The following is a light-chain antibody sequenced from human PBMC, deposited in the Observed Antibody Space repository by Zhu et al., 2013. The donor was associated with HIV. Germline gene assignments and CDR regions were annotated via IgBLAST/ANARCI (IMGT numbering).Light chain of an antibody. CDR3: HQFHGYPFT. CDR2: KAS. CDR1: QSISAW. Sequence: DIQMTQSPSTLSASVGDRVTITCRASQSISAWLAWYQQKPGKAPKLLIYKASTLDTGVPSRFXGSGSGTEFISHQQLQPEDFATYYCHQFHGYPFTFGQGTRLDIK. J-gene: IGKJ5*01. V-gene: IGKV1-5*03.